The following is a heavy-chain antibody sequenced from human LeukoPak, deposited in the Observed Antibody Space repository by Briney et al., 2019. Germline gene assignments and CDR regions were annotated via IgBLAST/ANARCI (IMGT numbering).Heavy chain of an antibody. D-gene: IGHD4-17*01. CDR3: ATGLHLDYGDYRRFDY. J-gene: IGHJ4*02. V-gene: IGHV1-69*04. Sequence: ASVKVSCKASGGTFSSYAISWVRQAPGQGLEWMGRIIPILGIANYAQKFQGRVTITADKSTSTAYMELSSLRSEDTAVYYCATGLHLDYGDYRRFDYWGQGTLVTVSS. CDR1: GGTFSSYA. CDR2: IIPILGIA.